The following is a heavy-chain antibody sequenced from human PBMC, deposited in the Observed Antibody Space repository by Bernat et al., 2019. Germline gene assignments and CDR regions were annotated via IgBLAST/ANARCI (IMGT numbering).Heavy chain of an antibody. CDR1: GFTFSSYG. D-gene: IGHD6-19*01. V-gene: IGHV3-30*03. CDR3: ARDFVAVAARSPDFDY. Sequence: QVQLVESGGGVVQPGRSLRLSCAASGFTFSSYGMHWVRQAPGKGLEWVAVISYDGSNRYYADSVKGRFTISRDNSKNTLYLLMNSLRVEDTAVYYCARDFVAVAARSPDFDYWGQGTLVTVSS. J-gene: IGHJ4*02. CDR2: ISYDGSNR.